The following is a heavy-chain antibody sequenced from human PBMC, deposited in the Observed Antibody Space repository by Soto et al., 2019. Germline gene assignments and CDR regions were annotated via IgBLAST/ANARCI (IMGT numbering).Heavy chain of an antibody. CDR2: IYYSGST. V-gene: IGHV4-59*08. D-gene: IGHD3-9*01. CDR1: GGSISSYY. CDR3: ARQPGYYDILTGYSTYYFDY. Sequence: LETLSLTCTVSGGSISSYYWSWIRQPPGKGLEWIGYIYYSGSTNYNPSLKSRVTISVDTSKNQFSLRLSSVTAADTAVYYCARQPGYYDILTGYSTYYFDYWGQGTPVTVSS. J-gene: IGHJ4*02.